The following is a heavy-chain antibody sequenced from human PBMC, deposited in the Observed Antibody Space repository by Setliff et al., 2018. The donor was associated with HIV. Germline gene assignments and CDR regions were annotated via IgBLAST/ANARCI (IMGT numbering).Heavy chain of an antibody. CDR1: GYTFTDRF. J-gene: IGHJ4*01. V-gene: IGHV1-69-2*01. Sequence: KVSCKASGYTFTDRFITWFQQAPGKGLEWMGRRYPRGDGTIYAERFRGRLTFSADTSTHTGYMQLDNLKSEDTAMYFCAAGPFNWRQYFWGHGTLVTVSS. CDR3: AAGPFNWRQYF. CDR2: RYPRGDGT. D-gene: IGHD3-3*01.